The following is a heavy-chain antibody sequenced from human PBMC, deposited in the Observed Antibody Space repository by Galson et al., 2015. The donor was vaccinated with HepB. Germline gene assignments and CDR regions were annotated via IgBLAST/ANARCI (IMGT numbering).Heavy chain of an antibody. CDR3: ARYAGAFDI. Sequence: TLSLTCTVSGGSISSGSYYWSWIRQPAGKGLEWIGRIYTSGSTNYNPSLKSRVTMSVDTSKNQFSLKLSSVTAADTAVYYCARYAGAFDIWGQGTMVTVSS. CDR1: GGSISSGSYY. CDR2: IYTSGST. V-gene: IGHV4-61*02. D-gene: IGHD1-1*01. J-gene: IGHJ3*02.